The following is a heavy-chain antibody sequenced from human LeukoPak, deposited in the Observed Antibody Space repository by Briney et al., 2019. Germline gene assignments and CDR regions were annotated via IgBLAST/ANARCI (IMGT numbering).Heavy chain of an antibody. CDR1: GFTFSSYG. V-gene: IGHV3-7*04. CDR3: ARDNAGSGWVY. J-gene: IGHJ4*02. D-gene: IGHD6-19*01. CDR2: IKVDGIEK. Sequence: LTGGSLRLSCAASGFTFSSYGMHWVSQAPGKGPEWVAKIKVDGIEKHYADSVKGRFTISRDNAKNSLYLQMNSLRAEDTAVYYCARDNAGSGWVYWGQGTLVTVSS.